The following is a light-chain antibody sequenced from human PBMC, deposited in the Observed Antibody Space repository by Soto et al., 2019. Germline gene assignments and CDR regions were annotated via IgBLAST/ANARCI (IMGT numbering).Light chain of an antibody. CDR3: QQYSSSPLT. CDR2: GAS. J-gene: IGKJ4*01. Sequence: EIVIMQSPATLSVSPGERATLSCRTSQSVRSSHLAWYQQKPGQAPRLLIYGASSRATGIPDRFSGSGSGTDFTLTISRLEPEDFAVYHCQQYSSSPLTFGGGSKVDI. V-gene: IGKV3-20*01. CDR1: QSVRSSH.